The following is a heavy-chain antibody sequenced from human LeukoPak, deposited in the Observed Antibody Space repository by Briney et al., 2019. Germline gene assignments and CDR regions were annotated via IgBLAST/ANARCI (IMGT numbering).Heavy chain of an antibody. CDR1: GFTFSDYY. CDR3: ARGDPDISFAVAGEAFDI. Sequence: GGSLRLSCAASGFTFSDYYMSWIRQAPGKGLEWVSYISSSGSTIYYADSVKGRFTISRDNAKNSLYLQMNSLRAEDTAVYYCARGDPDISFAVAGEAFDIWGQGTMVTVSS. CDR2: ISSSGSTI. V-gene: IGHV3-11*04. D-gene: IGHD6-19*01. J-gene: IGHJ3*02.